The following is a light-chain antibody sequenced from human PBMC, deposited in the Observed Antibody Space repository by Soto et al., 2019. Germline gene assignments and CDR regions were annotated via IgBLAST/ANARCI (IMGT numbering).Light chain of an antibody. Sequence: QSALTQPASVSGSPGQSVTISCTGTSSDVGAYNYVSWYQQHPGKAPKLMIYEVSNRPSGVSNRFSGSKSGNTASLTISGLQAEDEADDYCSSYTSSSTLSVVFGGGTKLTVL. CDR1: SSDVGAYNY. J-gene: IGLJ2*01. V-gene: IGLV2-14*01. CDR3: SSYTSSSTLSVV. CDR2: EVS.